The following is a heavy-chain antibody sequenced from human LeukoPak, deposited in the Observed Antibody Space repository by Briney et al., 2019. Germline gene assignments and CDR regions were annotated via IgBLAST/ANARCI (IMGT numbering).Heavy chain of an antibody. V-gene: IGHV3-23*01. D-gene: IGHD3-10*01. J-gene: IGHJ4*02. CDR2: MSGSGRST. CDR3: AKSPTRITMVRGVDY. CDR1: GFTFSSYA. Sequence: GGSLRLSCAASGFTFSSYAMSWVRQAPGKGLEWVSAMSGSGRSTYYADSVKGRFTISRDNSKNTLYLQMNSLRAEDTAVYYCAKSPTRITMVRGVDYWGQGTLVTVSS.